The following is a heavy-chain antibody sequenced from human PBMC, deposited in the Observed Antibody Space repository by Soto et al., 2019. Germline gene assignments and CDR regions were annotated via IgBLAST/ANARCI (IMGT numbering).Heavy chain of an antibody. D-gene: IGHD2-8*02. CDR3: ARSTLSTDFEY. CDR2: IYGDNDK. Sequence: QITLKESGPTLVKPTQTLTLTCTFSGFSLTTSEVYVGWLRQPPGKALEWLALIYGDNDKRYSPSLKSRLTITKDTSKNQVVLTMTNMDPVDTATYYCARSTLSTDFEYWGRGTLVTVSS. CDR1: GFSLTTSEVY. J-gene: IGHJ4*02. V-gene: IGHV2-5*02.